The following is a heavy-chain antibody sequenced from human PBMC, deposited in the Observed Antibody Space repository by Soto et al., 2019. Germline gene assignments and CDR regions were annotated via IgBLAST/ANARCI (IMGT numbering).Heavy chain of an antibody. D-gene: IGHD3-22*01. CDR1: GGSISSGGYH. CDR2: IYYSGST. Sequence: PSETLSLTCTVSGGSISSGGYHWSWIRQHPGKGLEWIGYIYYSGSTYYNPSLKSRVTISVDTSKNQFSLKLSSVTAADTAVYYCARFNDRYYDSSGGLDYWGQGTLVTVSS. J-gene: IGHJ4*02. CDR3: ARFNDRYYDSSGGLDY. V-gene: IGHV4-31*03.